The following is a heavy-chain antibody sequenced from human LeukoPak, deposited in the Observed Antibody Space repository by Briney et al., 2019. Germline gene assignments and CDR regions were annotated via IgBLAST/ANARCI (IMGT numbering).Heavy chain of an antibody. D-gene: IGHD3-9*01. CDR3: ARRGFDWLSIDY. V-gene: IGHV4-39*07. Sequence: SETLSLTCTVSGGSISSSSYYWGWIRQPPGKGLEWIGEINHSGSTNYNPSLKSRVTISVDTSKNQFSLKLSSVTAADTAVYYCARRGFDWLSIDYWGQGTLVTVSS. CDR1: GGSISSSSYY. CDR2: INHSGST. J-gene: IGHJ4*01.